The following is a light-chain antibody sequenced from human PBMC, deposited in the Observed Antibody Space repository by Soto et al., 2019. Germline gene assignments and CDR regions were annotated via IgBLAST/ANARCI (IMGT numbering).Light chain of an antibody. CDR2: GAS. CDR1: QGIGDT. J-gene: IGKJ1*01. CDR3: QQYNNWPPWT. V-gene: IGKV3-15*01. Sequence: DILMTQSPSTLSVSPVELATLSCRESQGIGDTLAWYQQKPGQAPRLLIYGASTRATGIPPRFSGSGSGTEFTLTISSLQSEDFAVYYCQQYNNWPPWTFGQGTKVDIK.